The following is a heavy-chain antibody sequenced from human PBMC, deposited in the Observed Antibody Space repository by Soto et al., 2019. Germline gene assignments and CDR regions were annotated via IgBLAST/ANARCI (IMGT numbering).Heavy chain of an antibody. D-gene: IGHD6-19*01. J-gene: IGHJ4*02. CDR2: MNPNSGNT. CDR1: GYTFTSYD. Sequence: QVQLVQSGAEVKKPGASVKVSCKASGYTFTSYDINWVRQATGQGLEWMGWMNPNSGNTGYAQKFQGGVTMTRNTSISTVYMDLSSLRSEATAVFYCARERGVAGFDYGGQGTLVTVSS. CDR3: ARERGVAGFDY. V-gene: IGHV1-8*01.